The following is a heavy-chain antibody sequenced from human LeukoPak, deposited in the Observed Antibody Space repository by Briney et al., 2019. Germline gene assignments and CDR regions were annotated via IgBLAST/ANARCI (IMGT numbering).Heavy chain of an antibody. J-gene: IGHJ5*02. V-gene: IGHV4-31*03. CDR3: ARMAGHYDFWSGRNWFDP. CDR1: GGSISSGGYY. Sequence: LSLTCTVSGGSISSGGYYWSWIRQHPGKGLAWIGYICYSGSTYYNPSLKSRVTISVDTSKNQFSLKLSSVTAADTAVYYCARMAGHYDFWSGRNWFDPWGQGTLVTVSS. D-gene: IGHD3-3*01. CDR2: ICYSGST.